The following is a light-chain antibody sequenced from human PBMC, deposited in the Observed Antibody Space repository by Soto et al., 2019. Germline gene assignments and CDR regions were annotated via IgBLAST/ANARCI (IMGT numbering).Light chain of an antibody. V-gene: IGLV2-14*03. CDR2: DVG. J-gene: IGLJ2*01. CDR3: SSYTISSTVV. Sequence: QSALTQPASVSGSPGQSITISCTGTSSDVGGYNYVSWYQHHPGKAPKLMIYDVGNRPSGVSNRFSGSKSGNTASLTISGLQAEDEADYYCSSYTISSTVVFGGRTKLTVL. CDR1: SSDVGGYNY.